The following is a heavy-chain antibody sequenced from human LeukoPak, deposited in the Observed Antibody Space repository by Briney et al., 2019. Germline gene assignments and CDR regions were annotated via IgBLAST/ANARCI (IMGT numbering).Heavy chain of an antibody. J-gene: IGHJ6*03. D-gene: IGHD6-13*01. CDR1: GFTFSTYW. Sequence: PGGSLRLSCAASGFTFSTYWMSWVRQAPGKGLEWVANIKQDGSEKHYVDSMKGRFTISRDNAQNSLYLQVNIVRADDTAVYYCARDRGIGSSSCCYYYYMDVWGKGTTVTVSS. CDR2: IKQDGSEK. CDR3: ARDRGIGSSSCCYYYYMDV. V-gene: IGHV3-7*01.